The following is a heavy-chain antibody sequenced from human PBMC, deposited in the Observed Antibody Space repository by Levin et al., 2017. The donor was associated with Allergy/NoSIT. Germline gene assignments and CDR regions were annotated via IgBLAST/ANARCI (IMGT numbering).Heavy chain of an antibody. CDR1: GFTVSSNY. D-gene: IGHD1-7*01. Sequence: SCAASGFTVSSNYMSWVRQAPGKGLEWVSVIYSGGSTYYADSVKGRFTISRDNSKNTLYLQMNSLRAEDTAVYYCARDLGTYYFDYWGQGTLVTVSS. V-gene: IGHV3-53*01. CDR3: ARDLGTYYFDY. J-gene: IGHJ4*02. CDR2: IYSGGST.